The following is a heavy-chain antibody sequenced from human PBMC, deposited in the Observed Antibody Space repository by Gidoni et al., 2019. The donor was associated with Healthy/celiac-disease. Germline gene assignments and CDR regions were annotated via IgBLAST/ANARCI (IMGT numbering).Heavy chain of an antibody. CDR3: AKASSGWSDFDL. V-gene: IGHV3-23*01. CDR1: GFTFSSDA. Sequence: EVQLLESGAGLVQPGGSLRLAWDVCGFTFSSDAMRWVPEAPGMGLEWVSASSGCGGSTYYADSVKGRFTISRDNSTNTLYLQMNSLRAEDTAVYYCAKASSGWSDFDLWGRGTLVTVSS. J-gene: IGHJ2*01. CDR2: SSGCGGST. D-gene: IGHD6-19*01.